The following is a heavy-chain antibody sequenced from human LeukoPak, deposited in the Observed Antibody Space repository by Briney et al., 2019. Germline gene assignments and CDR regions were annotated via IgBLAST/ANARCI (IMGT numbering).Heavy chain of an antibody. CDR2: IYYSGST. J-gene: IGHJ6*02. Sequence: SETLSLTCTVSGGSISSYYWSWIRQPPGKGLEWIGYIYYSGSTNYNPSLKSRVTISVDRSKNQFSLKLSSVTAADTAVYYCARSAAGTPFEPYFYYGMDVWGQGTTVTVSS. V-gene: IGHV4-59*12. CDR1: GGSISSYY. CDR3: ARSAAGTPFEPYFYYGMDV. D-gene: IGHD6-13*01.